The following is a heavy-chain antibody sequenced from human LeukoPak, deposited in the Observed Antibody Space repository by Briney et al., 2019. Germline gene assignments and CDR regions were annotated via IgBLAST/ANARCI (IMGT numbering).Heavy chain of an antibody. V-gene: IGHV3-30*02. J-gene: IGHJ4*02. Sequence: GGSLRHSCSASGFTFSSYSMNWVRQAPGKGLEWVAFIRYDGSNKYYADSVQGRFTISRDNSKNTLYLQMNSLKTEDTAVYYCTPGRGSYDYWGQGTLVTVSS. CDR3: TPGRGSYDY. CDR1: GFTFSSYS. CDR2: IRYDGSNK. D-gene: IGHD1-26*01.